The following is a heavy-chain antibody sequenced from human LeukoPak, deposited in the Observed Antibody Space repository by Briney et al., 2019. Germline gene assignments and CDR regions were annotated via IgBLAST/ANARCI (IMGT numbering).Heavy chain of an antibody. CDR3: AKESEAIAAAGTLDY. CDR2: ISGTSGTT. V-gene: IGHV3-23*01. J-gene: IGHJ4*02. CDR1: EFTFSNYA. D-gene: IGHD6-13*01. Sequence: GSLRLSCAASEFTFSNYAVSWVRQSPGKGLEWVSGISGTSGTTYYADSVKGRFTISRDNSKNTLYLQMNSLRSEDTAVYYCAKESEAIAAAGTLDYWGQGTLVTVSS.